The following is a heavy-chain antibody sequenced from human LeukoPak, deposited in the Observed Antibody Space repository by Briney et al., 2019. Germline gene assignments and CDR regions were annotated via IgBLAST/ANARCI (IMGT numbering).Heavy chain of an antibody. CDR1: GGSISSSSYY. V-gene: IGHV4-39*07. Sequence: SETLSLTCTVSGGSISSSSYYWGWIRQPPGKGLEWIGSIYYSGSTYYNPSLKSRVTISVDTSKNQFSLKLSSVTAADTAVYYCAGAPNYYDSSGGDAFDIWGQGTMVTVSS. CDR2: IYYSGST. CDR3: AGAPNYYDSSGGDAFDI. J-gene: IGHJ3*02. D-gene: IGHD3-22*01.